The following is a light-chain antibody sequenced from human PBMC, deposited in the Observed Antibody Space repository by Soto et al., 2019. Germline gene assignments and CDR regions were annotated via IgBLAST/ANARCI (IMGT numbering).Light chain of an antibody. V-gene: IGLV2-14*03. Sequence: QSALTQPASVSGSPGQSITISCTGTSSDVGGYNYVSWYQQHPGKAPKLMIYDVINRPSGVSNRFSGSKSGNTASLTISGIQDEDEADYYCSSYTSSTSWVFGGGTKVTVL. CDR3: SSYTSSTSWV. J-gene: IGLJ3*02. CDR2: DVI. CDR1: SSDVGGYNY.